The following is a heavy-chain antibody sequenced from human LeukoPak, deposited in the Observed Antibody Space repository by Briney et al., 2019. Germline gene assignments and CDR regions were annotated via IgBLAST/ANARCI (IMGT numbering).Heavy chain of an antibody. V-gene: IGHV1-46*01. J-gene: IGHJ4*02. D-gene: IGHD3-10*01. CDR2: INPSGGST. Sequence: ASVKVSCKASGYTFTSYYMHWVRQAPGQGLEWMGIINPSGGSTSYAQKFQGRVTMTRDTSTSTVYMELSSLRSDDTAVYYCARDWADYYYGSGSTLDYWGQGTLVTVSS. CDR1: GYTFTSYY. CDR3: ARDWADYYYGSGSTLDY.